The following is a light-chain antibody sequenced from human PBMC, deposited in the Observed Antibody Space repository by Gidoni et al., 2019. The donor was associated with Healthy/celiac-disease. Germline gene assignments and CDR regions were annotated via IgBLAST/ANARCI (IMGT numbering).Light chain of an antibody. J-gene: IGKJ1*01. CDR3: QQYYSYPRT. CDR2: AAS. Sequence: AIRMTQSPSSFSASTGDRVTITCRASQGISSYLAWYQQKPGKAPKLLIYAASTLQSGVPSRCSGSGSGTDFTLTISCLQSEDFATYYCQQYYSYPRTFGQXTKVEIK. CDR1: QGISSY. V-gene: IGKV1-8*01.